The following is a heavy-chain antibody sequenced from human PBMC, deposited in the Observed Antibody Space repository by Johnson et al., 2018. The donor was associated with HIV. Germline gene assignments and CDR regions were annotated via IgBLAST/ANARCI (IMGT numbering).Heavy chain of an antibody. D-gene: IGHD4-23*01. CDR1: GFSVSSKY. CDR2: LYRSGST. J-gene: IGHJ3*02. V-gene: IGHV3-53*01. Sequence: VQLVESGGGLIQLGGSLRLSCAASGFSVSSKYMSWVRQAPGKGLEWVSALYRSGSTYYVDSVKGRFTISRDNSKNTLHLQMNSLRVDDTAVYYCSRGPGYDHDYGGCDIWGQGTMVTVSS. CDR3: SRGPGYDHDYGGCDI.